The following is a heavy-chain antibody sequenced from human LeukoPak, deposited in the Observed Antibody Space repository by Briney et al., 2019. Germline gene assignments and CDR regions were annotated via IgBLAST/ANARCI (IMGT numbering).Heavy chain of an antibody. J-gene: IGHJ5*02. CDR3: ASGGCPDSCWFDP. CDR2: INTNTGNP. D-gene: IGHD3-16*01. CDR1: GYTFASYG. V-gene: IGHV7-4-1*02. Sequence: GASVKVSCKASGYTFASYGISWVRQAPGQGLEWMGWINTNTGNPTYAQGFTGRFVFSLDTSVSTAYLQISSLKAEDTAVYYCASGGCPDSCWFDPWGQGTLVTVSS.